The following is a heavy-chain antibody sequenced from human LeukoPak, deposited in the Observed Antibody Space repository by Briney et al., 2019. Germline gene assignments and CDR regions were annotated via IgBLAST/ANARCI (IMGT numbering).Heavy chain of an antibody. V-gene: IGHV4-34*01. CDR1: GGSFSGYY. Sequence: SETLSLTCAVYGGSFSGYYWSWIRQPPGKGLEWIGEFNHSGSTNYNPSLKSRVTISVDTSKNQFSLKLSSVTAADTAVYYCARGRGERYCSSTSCHDAFDIWGQGTMVTVSS. D-gene: IGHD2-2*01. CDR2: FNHSGST. J-gene: IGHJ3*02. CDR3: ARGRGERYCSSTSCHDAFDI.